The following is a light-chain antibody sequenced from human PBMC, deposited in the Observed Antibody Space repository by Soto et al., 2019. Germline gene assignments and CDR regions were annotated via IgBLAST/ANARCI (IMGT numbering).Light chain of an antibody. V-gene: IGKV1-27*01. CDR1: QGISNY. J-gene: IGKJ3*01. CDR2: AAS. Sequence: DIQMSQSPSSLSASVGDRVTITCRASQGISNYLAWYQQKTGEVPKLLIFAASTLQSGVPSRFSGSGSGTDFTLTISSLQPEDVATYYCQKYNSAPLTFGPGTKVDIK. CDR3: QKYNSAPLT.